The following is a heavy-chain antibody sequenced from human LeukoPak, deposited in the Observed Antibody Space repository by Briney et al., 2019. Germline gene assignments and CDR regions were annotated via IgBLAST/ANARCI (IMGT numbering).Heavy chain of an antibody. CDR1: EFTFSSYA. CDR3: AKDLRCDGSGSSSDY. J-gene: IGHJ4*02. Sequence: GGSLRLSCAASEFTFSSYAMSWVRQAPGKGLEWVSAISGSGGSTYYADSVKGRFTISRDNSKNTLYLQMNSLRAEDTAVYYCAKDLRCDGSGSSSDYWGQGTLVTVSS. V-gene: IGHV3-23*01. CDR2: ISGSGGST. D-gene: IGHD3-10*01.